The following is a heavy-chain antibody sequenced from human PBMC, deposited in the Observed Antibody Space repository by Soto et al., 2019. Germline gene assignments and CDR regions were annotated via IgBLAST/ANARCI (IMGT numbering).Heavy chain of an antibody. CDR1: GVTFSSYS. Sequence: WGSLTLSCAASGVTFSSYSMNWFRQAPGKGLEWVSYISSSSSTIYYADSVKGRFTISRDNAKSSLYLQMNSLRAEDTAVYYCARDRSYGVGYYYGMDVWGQGTTVTVSS. CDR2: ISSSSSTI. V-gene: IGHV3-48*01. CDR3: ARDRSYGVGYYYGMDV. J-gene: IGHJ6*02. D-gene: IGHD5-18*01.